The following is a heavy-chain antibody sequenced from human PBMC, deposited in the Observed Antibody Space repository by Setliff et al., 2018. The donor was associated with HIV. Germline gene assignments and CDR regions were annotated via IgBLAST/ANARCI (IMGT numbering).Heavy chain of an antibody. D-gene: IGHD3-22*01. Sequence: SETLSLTCSVSGDSISSSSYYWGWIRQPPGKGLEWIGSIYYSGSTYYNPSLNSRVTISVDASKNQFALKLSSVTAADTAVYYCASLPPLYDSSGYYFDYWGQGTLVTVSS. CDR3: ASLPPLYDSSGYYFDY. CDR1: GDSISSSSYY. J-gene: IGHJ4*02. V-gene: IGHV4-39*01. CDR2: IYYSGST.